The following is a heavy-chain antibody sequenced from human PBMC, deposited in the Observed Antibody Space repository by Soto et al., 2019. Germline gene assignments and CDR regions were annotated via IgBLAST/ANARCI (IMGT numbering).Heavy chain of an antibody. Sequence: GGSLRLSCAASGFTFSSYAMSWVRQAPGKGLEWVSAISGSGGSTYYADSVKGRFTISRDNSKNKLYLQMNSLRAEDTAVYYCAKESLDIVVVPAALDYWGQGTLVTVSS. CDR3: AKESLDIVVVPAALDY. J-gene: IGHJ4*02. V-gene: IGHV3-23*01. CDR2: ISGSGGST. D-gene: IGHD2-2*01. CDR1: GFTFSSYA.